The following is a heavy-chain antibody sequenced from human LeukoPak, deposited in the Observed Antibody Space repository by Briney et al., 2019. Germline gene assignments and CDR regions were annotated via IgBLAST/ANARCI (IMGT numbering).Heavy chain of an antibody. J-gene: IGHJ1*01. CDR2: IHHSGNRFESGST. D-gene: IGHD1-26*01. CDR1: GHSIINTYY. Sequence: SETLSLTCTVSGHSIINTYYWGWIRQSPGKGLEWVGSIHHSGNRFESGSTHYNPSLRSRVTVSADTSKNQFSLTLRSVTAADTAVYFCARNARSGLFNDWGQGTLVTVSS. CDR3: ARNARSGLFND. V-gene: IGHV4-38-2*02.